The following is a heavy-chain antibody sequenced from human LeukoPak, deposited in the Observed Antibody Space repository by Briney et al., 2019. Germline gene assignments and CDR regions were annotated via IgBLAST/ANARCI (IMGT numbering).Heavy chain of an antibody. V-gene: IGHV4-34*01. Sequence: SETLSLTCTVSGGSISSYYWSWIRQPPGKGLEWIGEGSDSGGTKFNPSLKSRVTISADTSKNQFSLKLSSVTAADTAVYYCAKNGQSGFSFDPWGQGTLVTVSS. CDR3: AKNGQSGFSFDP. CDR1: GGSISSYY. CDR2: GSDSGGT. J-gene: IGHJ5*02. D-gene: IGHD2-8*01.